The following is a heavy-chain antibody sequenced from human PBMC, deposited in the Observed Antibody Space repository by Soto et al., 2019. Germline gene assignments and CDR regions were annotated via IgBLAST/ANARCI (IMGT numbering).Heavy chain of an antibody. D-gene: IGHD3-10*01. CDR3: ARDMVRGMDV. V-gene: IGHV3-66*01. CDR1: GFTVSRNY. CDR2: IYSGGST. J-gene: IGHJ6*02. Sequence: PXXSLSLSFAASGFTVSRNYMSWVRQAPGKGLEWVSVIYSGGSTYYADSVKGRFTISRDNSKNTLYLQMNSLRAEDTAVYYCARDMVRGMDVWGQGTTVTVSS.